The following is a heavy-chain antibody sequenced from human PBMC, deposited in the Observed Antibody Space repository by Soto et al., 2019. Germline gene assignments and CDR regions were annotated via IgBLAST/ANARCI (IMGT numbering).Heavy chain of an antibody. CDR1: GFTFSSYW. CDR2: IKQDGSEK. V-gene: IGHV3-7*04. CDR3: ARDLRYYGSGSYLAWWSYGMDV. J-gene: IGHJ6*02. D-gene: IGHD3-10*01. Sequence: GGSLRLSCAASGFTFSSYWMGWVRQAPGKGLEWVANIKQDGSEKYYVDSVKGRFTISRDNAKNSLYLQMNSLRAEDTAVYYCARDLRYYGSGSYLAWWSYGMDVWGQGTTVTVSS.